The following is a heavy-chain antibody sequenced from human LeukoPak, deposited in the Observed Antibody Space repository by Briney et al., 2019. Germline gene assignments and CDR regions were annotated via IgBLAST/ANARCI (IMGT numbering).Heavy chain of an antibody. V-gene: IGHV4-31*11. CDR1: GGSISSGGYY. CDR3: ARERTSRGAFDI. D-gene: IGHD2-2*01. J-gene: IGHJ3*02. CDR2: IYYSGST. Sequence: SETLSLTCAVSGGSISSGGYYWSWIRQHPGKGLEWIGYIYYSGSTYYNPSLKSRVTISVDTSKNQFSLKLSSVTAADTAVYYCARERTSRGAFDIWGQGTMVTVSS.